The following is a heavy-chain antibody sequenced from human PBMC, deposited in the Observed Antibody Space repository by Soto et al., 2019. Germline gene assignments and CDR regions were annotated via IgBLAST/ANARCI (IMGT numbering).Heavy chain of an antibody. J-gene: IGHJ6*02. Sequence: GGSLRLSCAASGFTFSSYAMSWVRQAPGKGLEWVSAISGSGGSTYYADSVKGRFTISRDNSKNTLYLQMNSLRAEDTAVYYCAKGQYGVNYYYYGMDVWGQGTTVTVSS. V-gene: IGHV3-23*01. D-gene: IGHD4-17*01. CDR1: GFTFSSYA. CDR2: ISGSGGST. CDR3: AKGQYGVNYYYYGMDV.